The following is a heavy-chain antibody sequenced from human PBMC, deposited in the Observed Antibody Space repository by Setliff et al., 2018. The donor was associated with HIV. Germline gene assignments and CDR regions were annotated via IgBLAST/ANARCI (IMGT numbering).Heavy chain of an antibody. D-gene: IGHD3-10*01. CDR1: GYTFTSYA. CDR3: ATARSLYARLDY. Sequence: ASVKVSCKASGYTFTSYAMNWVRQAPGQGLEWMGWINTNTGNPTYAQGFTGRFDFSLDTSDSTAYLQITDLKAEDTAVYYCATARSLYARLDYWGQGSLVTVSS. V-gene: IGHV7-4-1*02. J-gene: IGHJ4*02. CDR2: INTNTGNP.